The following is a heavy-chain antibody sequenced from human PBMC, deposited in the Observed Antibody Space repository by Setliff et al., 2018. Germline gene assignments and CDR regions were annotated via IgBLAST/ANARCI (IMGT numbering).Heavy chain of an antibody. D-gene: IGHD2-21*01. Sequence: ASGKVSCKTSGFNFITYGFSWVRQAPGQGLEWMGWISPYSGETNNAQKFQDRLSVTADTSSKTIYMELRSLTSDDTAVYFCTTSRAPRVVLAADFDLWGQGTLVTVSS. CDR1: GFNFITYG. V-gene: IGHV1-18*01. CDR2: ISPYSGET. J-gene: IGHJ4*02. CDR3: TTSRAPRVVLAADFDL.